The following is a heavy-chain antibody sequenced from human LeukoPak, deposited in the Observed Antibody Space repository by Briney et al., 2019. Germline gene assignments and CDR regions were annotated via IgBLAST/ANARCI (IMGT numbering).Heavy chain of an antibody. CDR2: ISSSSSYI. V-gene: IGHV3-21*01. D-gene: IGHD6-19*01. CDR3: ARGPLVAGTGAAFDI. Sequence: GGSLRLSCAASGFTFSSYSMNWVRQAPGKGLEWVSSISSSSSYIYYADSVKGRFTISRDNAKNSLYLQMNSLRAEDTAVYYCARGPLVAGTGAAFDIWGQGTMVTASS. CDR1: GFTFSSYS. J-gene: IGHJ3*02.